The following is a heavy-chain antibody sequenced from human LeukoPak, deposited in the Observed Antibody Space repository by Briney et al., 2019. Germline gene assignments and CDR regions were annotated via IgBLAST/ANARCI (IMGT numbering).Heavy chain of an antibody. D-gene: IGHD2-21*02. CDR1: GFTFSSYG. Sequence: PGGSLRLSCAASGFTFSSYGMHWVRQAPGKGLEWVSAISGSGGSTYYADSVKGRFTISRDNFKNTLYLQMNSLRAEDTAVYYCAKEGAVVVTALYVYWGQGTLVTVSS. V-gene: IGHV3-23*01. CDR3: AKEGAVVVTALYVY. CDR2: ISGSGGST. J-gene: IGHJ4*02.